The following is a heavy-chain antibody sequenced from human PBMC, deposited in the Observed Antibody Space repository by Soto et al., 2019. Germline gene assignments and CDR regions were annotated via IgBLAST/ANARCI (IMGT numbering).Heavy chain of an antibody. CDR1: GFPFSSHW. CDR2: ISYDGTYK. J-gene: IGHJ5*02. D-gene: IGHD2-15*01. V-gene: IGHV3-30*03. Sequence: GSLRLPCATPGFPFSSHWMHRVRPAPGKGLEWVALISYDGTYKYYADSVKGRFTISRDDSKNTLFLQMNSLRTEDTAVYYCASRYCSSGSCYALDPWGQGTLVTVSS. CDR3: ASRYCSSGSCYALDP.